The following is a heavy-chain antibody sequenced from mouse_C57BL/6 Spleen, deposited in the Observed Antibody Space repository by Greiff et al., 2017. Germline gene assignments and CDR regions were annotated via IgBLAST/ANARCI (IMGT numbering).Heavy chain of an antibody. CDR1: GYAFSSYW. D-gene: IGHD2-3*01. J-gene: IGHJ4*01. CDR3: ARDGYYGTYYAMDY. Sequence: QVQLQQSGAELVKPGASVKISCKASGYAFSSYWMNWVKQRPGKGLEWIGQIYPGDGDTNYNGKFKGKATLTADKSSSTAYMQLSSLTSEDSAVYFCARDGYYGTYYAMDYWGQGTSVTVSS. V-gene: IGHV1-80*01. CDR2: IYPGDGDT.